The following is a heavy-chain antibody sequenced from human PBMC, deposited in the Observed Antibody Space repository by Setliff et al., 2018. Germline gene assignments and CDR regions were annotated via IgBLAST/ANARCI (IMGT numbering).Heavy chain of an antibody. CDR1: GFTFNSYA. CDR2: IKQDGSTK. D-gene: IGHD3-22*01. J-gene: IGHJ3*02. Sequence: GVSLRLSCAASGFTFNSYAMSWVRQAPGKGLEWVADIKQDGSTKYYLDSVKGRFTISRDNAKRSLYLQMNGLRADDTGVYYCVRDDADNYDAFDNWGQGTLVTVSS. CDR3: VRDDADNYDAFDN. V-gene: IGHV3-7*01.